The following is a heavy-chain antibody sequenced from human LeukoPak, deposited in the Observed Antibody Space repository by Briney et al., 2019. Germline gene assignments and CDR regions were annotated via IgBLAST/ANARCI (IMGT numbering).Heavy chain of an antibody. CDR1: GFTINQHA. J-gene: IGHJ6*02. D-gene: IGHD3/OR15-3a*01. CDR2: IRPDGSAV. CDR3: ARFGLPYSIDL. V-gene: IGHV3-7*01. Sequence: GGSLRLSCIASGFTINQHAMSWVRQAPVKGLEWMASIRPDGSAVFYVDSVKGRFTFSRDNAKNSLDLQMNSLRAEDTAVYYCARFGLPYSIDLWGQGTMVTVSS.